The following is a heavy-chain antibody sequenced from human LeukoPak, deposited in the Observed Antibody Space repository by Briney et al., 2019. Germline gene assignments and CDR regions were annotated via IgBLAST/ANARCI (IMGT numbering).Heavy chain of an antibody. CDR3: AGKPAPAD. CDR1: GFPFTTYA. D-gene: IGHD6-25*01. Sequence: GGSLRLSCAASGFPFTTYAMSWVRQAPGKGLEWVSAISGSGGSTYYADSVKGRFTISRDNSKNTLYLQMNSLRAEDTAVYYCAGKPAPADWGQGTLVTVSS. V-gene: IGHV3-23*01. CDR2: ISGSGGST. J-gene: IGHJ4*02.